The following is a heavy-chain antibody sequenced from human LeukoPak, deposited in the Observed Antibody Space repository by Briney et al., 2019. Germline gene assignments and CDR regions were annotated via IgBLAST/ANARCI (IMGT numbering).Heavy chain of an antibody. V-gene: IGHV3-7*01. CDR3: VVFGVVPLLVDY. CDR1: GFTFSSYG. Sequence: PGGSLRLSCAASGFTFSSYGMSWVRQAPGKGLEWVADIKQDGGGKYYVDSVKGRFTISRDNAKNSLYLQMNSLRAKDTAVYYCVVFGVVPLLVDYWGQGTLVTVSS. CDR2: IKQDGGGK. D-gene: IGHD3-3*01. J-gene: IGHJ4*02.